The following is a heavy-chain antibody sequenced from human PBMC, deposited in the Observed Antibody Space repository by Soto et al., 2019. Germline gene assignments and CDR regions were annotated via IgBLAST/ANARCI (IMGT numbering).Heavy chain of an antibody. D-gene: IGHD2-15*01. CDR1: GGTFSSYA. CDR2: IIPIFGTA. V-gene: IGHV1-69*06. J-gene: IGHJ5*02. Sequence: QVQLVQSGAEVKKPGSSVKVSCKASGGTFSSYAISWVGQAPGQGLEWMGGIIPIFGTANYAQKFQGRVTITADKSTSTAYMELSSLRSEDTAVYYCARDRWATTYCGGGSCPLDPWGQGTLVTVSS. CDR3: ARDRWATTYCGGGSCPLDP.